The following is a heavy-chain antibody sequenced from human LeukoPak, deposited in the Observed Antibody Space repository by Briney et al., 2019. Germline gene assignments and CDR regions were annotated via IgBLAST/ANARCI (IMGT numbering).Heavy chain of an antibody. V-gene: IGHV4-38-2*01. Sequence: PSETLSLTCAVSGYSISSGYDWGWIRQPPGKGPEWIGSIYHSGSTYYNPSLKSRVTISVDTSKNQFSLKLSSVTAADTAVYYCARRPGRLQKGFLYYYYMDVWGKGTTVTVSS. CDR1: GYSISSGYD. CDR2: IYHSGST. D-gene: IGHD5-24*01. CDR3: ARRPGRLQKGFLYYYYMDV. J-gene: IGHJ6*03.